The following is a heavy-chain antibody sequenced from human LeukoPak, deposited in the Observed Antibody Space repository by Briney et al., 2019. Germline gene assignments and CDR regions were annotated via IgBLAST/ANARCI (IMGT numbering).Heavy chain of an antibody. J-gene: IGHJ6*03. CDR1: GFTFSSYE. CDR2: ISSSGSTI. V-gene: IGHV3-48*03. Sequence: GSLRLSCAASGFTFSSYEMNWVRQAPGKGLEWVSYISSSGSTIYYADSVKGRLTISRDNAKNSLYLQMNSLTAEDTAVYYCARDPYSGAYGDTYYYFMDVWGKGTTVTISS. D-gene: IGHD1-26*01. CDR3: ARDPYSGAYGDTYYYFMDV.